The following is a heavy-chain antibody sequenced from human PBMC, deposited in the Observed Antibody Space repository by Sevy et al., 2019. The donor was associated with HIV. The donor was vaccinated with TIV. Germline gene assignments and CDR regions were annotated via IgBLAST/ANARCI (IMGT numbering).Heavy chain of an antibody. CDR2: IKSKNDGGTT. D-gene: IGHD4-17*01. CDR1: GFTFSNTW. V-gene: IGHV3-15*01. CDR3: TTMGWHGGFDI. Sequence: GGSLRLSCVASGFTFSNTWMSWVRQAPGKGLELVGRIKSKNDGGTTDYAAPVIGRFTISRADSKSTLYLRMNSLKNEDTAVYYCTTMGWHGGFDIWGQGTMVTVSS. J-gene: IGHJ3*02.